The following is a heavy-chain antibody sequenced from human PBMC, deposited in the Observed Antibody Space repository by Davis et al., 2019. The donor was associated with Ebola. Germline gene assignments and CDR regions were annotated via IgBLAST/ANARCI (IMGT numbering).Heavy chain of an antibody. CDR1: GGSFSGYY. V-gene: IGHV4-34*01. D-gene: IGHD3-10*01. CDR3: ARGRVTMVRGVIIYYYYGMDV. J-gene: IGHJ6*02. CDR2: INHSGST. Sequence: MPGGSLRLSCAVYGGSFSGYYWSWIRQPPGKGLEWIGEINHSGSTNYNPSLKSRVTISVDTSKNQFSLKLSSVTAADTAVYYCARGRVTMVRGVIIYYYYGMDVWGQGTTVTVSS.